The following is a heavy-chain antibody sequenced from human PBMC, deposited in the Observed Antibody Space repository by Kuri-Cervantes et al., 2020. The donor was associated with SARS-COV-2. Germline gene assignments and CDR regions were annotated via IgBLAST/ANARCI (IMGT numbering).Heavy chain of an antibody. Sequence: ETLSLTCAVYGGSFSGYYWSWIRQPPGKGLEWVANIKQDGSEKYYVDSVKGRFTISRDNAKNSLYLQMNSLRAEDTAVYYCARVVSSSWYSHWGQGTTVTVSS. D-gene: IGHD6-13*01. V-gene: IGHV3-7*01. CDR1: GGSFSGYY. CDR2: IKQDGSEK. CDR3: ARVVSSSWYSH. J-gene: IGHJ6*02.